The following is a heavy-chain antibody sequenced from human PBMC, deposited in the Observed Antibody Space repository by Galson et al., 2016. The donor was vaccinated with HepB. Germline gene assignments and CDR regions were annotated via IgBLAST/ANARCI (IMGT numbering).Heavy chain of an antibody. CDR1: GFTFSNYG. Sequence: SLRLSCAASGFTFSNYGMSWVRQAPGKGLEWVSAVSGSGDNTYYADSVKGRFTISRDNSKNTLYLQMNSLRAEDTAVYYCARGFRLGDLSSPRERDAFDMWGQGTMVTVSS. V-gene: IGHV3-23*01. CDR3: ARGFRLGDLSSPRERDAFDM. CDR2: VSGSGDNT. D-gene: IGHD3-16*02. J-gene: IGHJ3*02.